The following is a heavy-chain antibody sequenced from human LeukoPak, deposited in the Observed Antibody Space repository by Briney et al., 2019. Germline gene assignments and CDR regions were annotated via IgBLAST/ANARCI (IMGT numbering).Heavy chain of an antibody. D-gene: IGHD3-22*01. Sequence: GGSLRLSCAASGFTFSSYWMHWVRQAPGKGLEWVSTIYAGGNTYYADSVKGRFTISRDKSKNTLYLQMNSLRAEDTAVYYCAGLSSGYYSPFDCWGQGTLVTVSS. J-gene: IGHJ4*02. CDR2: IYAGGNT. V-gene: IGHV3-53*01. CDR1: GFTFSSYW. CDR3: AGLSSGYYSPFDC.